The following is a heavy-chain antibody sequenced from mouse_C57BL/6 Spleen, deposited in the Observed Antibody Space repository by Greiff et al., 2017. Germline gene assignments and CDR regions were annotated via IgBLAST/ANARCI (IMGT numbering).Heavy chain of an antibody. J-gene: IGHJ2*01. CDR1: GFSLSTFGMG. D-gene: IGHD1-1*01. V-gene: IGHV8-8*01. Sequence: QVTLKESGPGILQPSQTLSLTCSFSGFSLSTFGMGVGWIRQPSGKGLEWLAHIWWDDDKYYNPALKRRLTISKDTSKNQVFLNIATVDTADTAPYYCARRRYYGSSYGFDYGGQGTTLTVSS. CDR2: IWWDDDK. CDR3: ARRRYYGSSYGFDY.